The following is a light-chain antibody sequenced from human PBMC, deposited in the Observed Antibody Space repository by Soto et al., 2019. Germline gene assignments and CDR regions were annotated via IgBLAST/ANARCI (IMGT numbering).Light chain of an antibody. J-gene: IGKJ1*01. CDR2: GAS. V-gene: IGKV3-15*01. Sequence: EIVMTQSPATLSVSPGERATLSCRASQSVSSNLAWYQQTPGQAPRLLIYGASTRATSIPARFSGSGSGTEFTLTISSLQSEDFAVYYCQQYNNWPPWTFGQGTKVEIK. CDR1: QSVSSN. CDR3: QQYNNWPPWT.